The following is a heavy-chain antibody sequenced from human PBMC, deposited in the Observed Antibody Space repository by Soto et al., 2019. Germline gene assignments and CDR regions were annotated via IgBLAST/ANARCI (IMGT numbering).Heavy chain of an antibody. CDR1: GGSISSYY. CDR3: ARVNSSGWYLWFDP. J-gene: IGHJ5*02. Sequence: SETLSLTCTVSGGSISSYYWSWIRQPPGKGLEWIGYIYYSGSTNYNPSLKSRVTISVDTSKNQFSLKLRSVTAADTAVYYCARVNSSGWYLWFDPWGQGNLVTVSS. CDR2: IYYSGST. D-gene: IGHD6-19*01. V-gene: IGHV4-59*01.